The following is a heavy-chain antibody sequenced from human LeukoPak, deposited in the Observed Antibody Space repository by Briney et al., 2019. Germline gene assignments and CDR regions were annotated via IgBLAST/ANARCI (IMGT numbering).Heavy chain of an antibody. Sequence: SETLSLTCTVSGGSISSGDYYWSWIRQPPGKGLEWIGYIYYSGSTYYNPSLKSRVTISVDTSKNQFSLKLSSVTAADTAVYYCARDAGVFSQTRLLSSRGFDYWGQGTLVTVSS. CDR3: ARDAGVFSQTRLLSSRGFDY. CDR2: IYYSGST. V-gene: IGHV4-30-4*01. CDR1: GGSISSGDYY. J-gene: IGHJ4*02. D-gene: IGHD3-10*01.